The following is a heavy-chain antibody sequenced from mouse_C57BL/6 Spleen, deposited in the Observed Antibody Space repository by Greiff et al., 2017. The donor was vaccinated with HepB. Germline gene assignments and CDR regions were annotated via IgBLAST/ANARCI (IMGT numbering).Heavy chain of an antibody. J-gene: IGHJ4*01. CDR1: GFTFSSYA. V-gene: IGHV5-4*01. CDR2: ISDGGSYT. CDR3: ARVDYDVGDAMDY. Sequence: EVQRVESGGGLVKPGGSLKLSCAASGFTFSSYAMSWVRQTPEKRLEWVATISDGGSYTYYPDNVKGRFTISRDNAKNNLYLQMSHLKSEDTAMYYCARVDYDVGDAMDYWGQGTSVTVSS. D-gene: IGHD2-4*01.